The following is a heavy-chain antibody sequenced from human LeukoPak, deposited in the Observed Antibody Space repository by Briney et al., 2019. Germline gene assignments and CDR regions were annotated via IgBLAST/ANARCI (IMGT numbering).Heavy chain of an antibody. V-gene: IGHV3-15*01. J-gene: IGHJ4*02. D-gene: IGHD3-22*01. Sequence: GGSLRLSCAASGFTFSNAWMSWVRQAPGKGVEWGGRIKSKTDGGTTDYAAPVKGRFTISRDDSKNTLYLQMNSLKTEDTAVYYCTTDGGSSGYYYGDYWGQGTLVTVSS. CDR2: IKSKTDGGTT. CDR1: GFTFSNAW. CDR3: TTDGGSSGYYYGDY.